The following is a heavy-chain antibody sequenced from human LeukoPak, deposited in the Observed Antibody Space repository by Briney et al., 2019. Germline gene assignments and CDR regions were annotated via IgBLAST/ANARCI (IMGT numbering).Heavy chain of an antibody. J-gene: IGHJ4*02. D-gene: IGHD4-17*01. V-gene: IGHV4-4*07. Sequence: SETLSLTCTVSGGSISTYFWTWIRQPAGKGLEWIGRIHVTGNSDYNPSLKSRVSMSVDTSKTQFSLKLTSVTAADTAVYYCARRYNGDYYFDYWGQGTLVTVSS. CDR3: ARRYNGDYYFDY. CDR1: GGSISTYF. CDR2: IHVTGNS.